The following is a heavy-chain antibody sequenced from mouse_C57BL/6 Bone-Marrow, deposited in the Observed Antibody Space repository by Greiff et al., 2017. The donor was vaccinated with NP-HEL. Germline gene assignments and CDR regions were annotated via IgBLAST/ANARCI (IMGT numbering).Heavy chain of an antibody. D-gene: IGHD2-3*01. Sequence: DVMLVESGGDLVKPGGSLKLSCAASGFTFSSYGMSWVRQTPDKRLEWVATISSGGSYTYYPDSVKGRFTISRDNAKNTLYLQMSSLKSEDTAMYYCAREGYGIYDGYYLAYWGQGTLVTVSA. CDR3: AREGYGIYDGYYLAY. J-gene: IGHJ3*01. CDR1: GFTFSSYG. V-gene: IGHV5-6*02. CDR2: ISSGGSYT.